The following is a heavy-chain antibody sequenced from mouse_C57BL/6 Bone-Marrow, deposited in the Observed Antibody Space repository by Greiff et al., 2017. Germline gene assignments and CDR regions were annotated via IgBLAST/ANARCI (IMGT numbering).Heavy chain of an antibody. Sequence: EVQLQESGPGLVKPSQSLSLTCSVTGYSITSGYYWNWIRQFPGNKLEWMGYISYDGSNNYNPSLKNRISITRDTSKNQFFLKLNSVTTGDTATYYCARVESSSPYFDYWGQGTTLTVSS. D-gene: IGHD1-1*01. J-gene: IGHJ2*01. V-gene: IGHV3-6*01. CDR1: GYSITSGYY. CDR3: ARVESSSPYFDY. CDR2: ISYDGSN.